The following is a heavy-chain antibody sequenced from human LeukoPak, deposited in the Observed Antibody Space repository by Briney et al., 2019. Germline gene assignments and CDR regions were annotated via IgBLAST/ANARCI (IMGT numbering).Heavy chain of an antibody. J-gene: IGHJ3*02. Sequence: SETLSLTCTVSGGSISSGGYYWSWIRQHPGKGLESIGYIYYSGSTYYNPSLKSRVTISVDTSKNQFSLKLSSVTAADTAVYYCARGRSGYYFRRVIDAFDIWGQGTMVTVSS. CDR1: GGSISSGGYY. CDR2: IYYSGST. D-gene: IGHD3-22*01. CDR3: ARGRSGYYFRRVIDAFDI. V-gene: IGHV4-31*03.